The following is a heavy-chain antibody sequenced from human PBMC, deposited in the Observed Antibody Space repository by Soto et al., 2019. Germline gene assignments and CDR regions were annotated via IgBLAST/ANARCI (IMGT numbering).Heavy chain of an antibody. CDR2: ISFSSNYI. Sequence: EVQLVESGGGLVKPGGSLRLSCAASGFTFSSSEMNWVRQAPGKGLEWVSAISFSSNYIFSSDSVKGRFTISRDNAKNSLYLERTSLRVEDTAVYYCAKSGRWGDPSYFAYWGRGTLVTFSS. CDR1: GFTFSSSE. CDR3: AKSGRWGDPSYFAY. V-gene: IGHV3-21*02. D-gene: IGHD3-10*01. J-gene: IGHJ4*02.